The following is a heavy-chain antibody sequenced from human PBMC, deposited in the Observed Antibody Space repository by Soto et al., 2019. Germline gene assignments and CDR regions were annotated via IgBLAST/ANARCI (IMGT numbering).Heavy chain of an antibody. CDR1: GFTFSNYW. CDR3: VRGAYNPYWQDP. V-gene: IGHV3-74*01. D-gene: IGHD2-21*01. Sequence: GGSLRLSCAASGFTFSNYWMHWVRQAPGKGLVWVSRINSDGSTTNYADSVEGRVTIARDNAKSTLYLQVNSLRADDTAVYFCVRGAYNPYWQDPSGQGTLVTVSS. J-gene: IGHJ5*02. CDR2: INSDGSTT.